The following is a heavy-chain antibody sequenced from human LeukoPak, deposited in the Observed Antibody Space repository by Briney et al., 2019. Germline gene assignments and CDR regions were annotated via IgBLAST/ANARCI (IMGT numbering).Heavy chain of an antibody. V-gene: IGHV4-59*01. CDR1: GGSITSYY. CDR3: ARDRGRATWFDP. D-gene: IGHD3-10*01. CDR2: IYYSGST. Sequence: SETLSLTCIVSGGSITSYYWHWIRQPPGKGLEWIGYIYYSGSTNYNPSLKSRVTISVDTSRKQFSLKLHSVSAADTAVYYCARDRGRATWFDPWGQGTVVTVSS. J-gene: IGHJ5*02.